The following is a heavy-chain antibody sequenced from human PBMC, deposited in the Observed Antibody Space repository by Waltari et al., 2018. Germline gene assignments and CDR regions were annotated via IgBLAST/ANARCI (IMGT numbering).Heavy chain of an antibody. D-gene: IGHD5-12*01. J-gene: IGHJ6*03. CDR1: GFTFGYYY. CDR2: ITNSGETV. Sequence: QERLVESGGGLVKPGGSLRLSCAASGFTFGYYYLSWIRQSPGKGLEWISYITNSGETVYYSDSARGRFTVSRDNARNSLYLHMTSLRAEDTAVYYCARTNEEWLDYYFYYYLDVWGRGTAVTVSS. CDR3: ARTNEEWLDYYFYYYLDV. V-gene: IGHV3-11*04.